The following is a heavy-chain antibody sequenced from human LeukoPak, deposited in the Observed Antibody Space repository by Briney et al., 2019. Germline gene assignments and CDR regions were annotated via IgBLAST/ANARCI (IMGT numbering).Heavy chain of an antibody. CDR3: ARKSIVVITPAEY. J-gene: IGHJ1*01. CDR2: ISSSSSYI. D-gene: IGHD3-22*01. Sequence: GGSLRLSCAASGFTFSSYDMNWVRQAPGKGLEWVSSISSSSSYIYYADSVKGRFTISRDNAKNSLYLQMNSLRVEDTAVYYCARKSIVVITPAEYWGQGTLVTVSS. V-gene: IGHV3-21*04. CDR1: GFTFSSYD.